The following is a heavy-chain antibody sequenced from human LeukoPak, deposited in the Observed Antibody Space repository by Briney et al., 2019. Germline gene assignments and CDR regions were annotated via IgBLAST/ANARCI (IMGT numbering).Heavy chain of an antibody. CDR3: ARAPGGYCTSTSRYPSYSFDY. CDR2: KWYDGSNK. V-gene: IGHV3-33*01. CDR1: GFTFSSYG. J-gene: IGHJ4*02. D-gene: IGHD2-2*01. Sequence: GGSLRLSCAPSGFTFSSYGGQWVRQAPGRGRGWVAVKWYDGSNKYYGDSVKSRFTISRDNSKNTLYMQMNSLRAEDTAVYYCARAPGGYCTSTSRYPSYSFDYWGLGTLVTVSS.